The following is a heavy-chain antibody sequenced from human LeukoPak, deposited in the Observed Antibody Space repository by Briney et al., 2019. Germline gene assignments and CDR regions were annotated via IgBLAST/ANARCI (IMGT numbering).Heavy chain of an antibody. CDR2: IYYLGYT. D-gene: IGHD1-1*01. J-gene: IGHJ4*02. V-gene: IGHV4-39*07. CDR1: GGSISSYY. Sequence: PSETLSLTCTVSGGSISSYYWGWIRQPPGKGLEWIASIYYLGYTYYNRALKSRVTLSVDSSKNQFSLNLNSVTAADTAVYYCARDDSRNWHHGDPFDNWGQGTLVTVSS. CDR3: ARDDSRNWHHGDPFDN.